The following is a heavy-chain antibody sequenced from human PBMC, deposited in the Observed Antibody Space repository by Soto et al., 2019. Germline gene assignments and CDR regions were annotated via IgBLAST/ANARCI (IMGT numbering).Heavy chain of an antibody. J-gene: IGHJ5*02. CDR2: ISAYNGNT. V-gene: IGHV1-18*01. Sequence: GASVKVSCKASGYTFTSYGISWVRQAPGQGLEWMGWISAYNGNTNYAQKLQGRVTMTTDTSTSTAYMELRSLRSDDTAVYYCARDGGYCSGGSCSDWFDPWGQGTLVTVSS. CDR1: GYTFTSYG. CDR3: ARDGGYCSGGSCSDWFDP. D-gene: IGHD2-15*01.